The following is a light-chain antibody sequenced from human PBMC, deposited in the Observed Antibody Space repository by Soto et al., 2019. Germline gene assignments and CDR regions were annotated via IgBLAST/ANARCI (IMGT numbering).Light chain of an antibody. CDR2: GAS. V-gene: IGKV3-15*01. J-gene: IGKJ5*01. Sequence: EIVMTQSPATLSVSPGERATLSCRASQSVSSNLAWYQQKPGQAPRLLIHGASTRATGIPARFRGSGSGTDFTLTISRLEPEDFAVYYCQQYGSSLITFGQGTRLEN. CDR3: QQYGSSLIT. CDR1: QSVSSN.